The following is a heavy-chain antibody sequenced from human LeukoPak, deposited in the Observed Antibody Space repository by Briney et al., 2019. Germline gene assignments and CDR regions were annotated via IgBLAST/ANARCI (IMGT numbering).Heavy chain of an antibody. Sequence: SETLSLTCAVSGGSISSSNWWSWVRQPPGKGLEWIGEIYHSGGTNYNPSLKSRVTISVDKSKNQFSLKLSSVTAADTAVYYCARKQAVAGSYYFDYWGQGTLVTVSS. V-gene: IGHV4-4*02. CDR2: IYHSGGT. CDR3: ARKQAVAGSYYFDY. J-gene: IGHJ4*02. CDR1: GGSISSSNW. D-gene: IGHD6-19*01.